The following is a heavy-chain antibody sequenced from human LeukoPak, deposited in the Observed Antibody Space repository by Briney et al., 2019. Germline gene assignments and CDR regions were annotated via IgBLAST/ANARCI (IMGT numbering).Heavy chain of an antibody. CDR3: AREKYEGAIDY. Sequence: SETLSLTCTVSGGSISSYYWSWIRQPPGKGLEWIGYIYYSGSTNYNPSLKSRVTISVDTSKNQFSLKLSSVTAADTAVYYCAREKYEGAIDYWGQGTLVTVSS. V-gene: IGHV4-59*01. CDR1: GGSISSYY. D-gene: IGHD1-26*01. CDR2: IYYSGST. J-gene: IGHJ4*02.